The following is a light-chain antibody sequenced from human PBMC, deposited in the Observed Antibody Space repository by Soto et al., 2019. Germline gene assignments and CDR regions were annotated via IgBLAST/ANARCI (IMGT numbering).Light chain of an antibody. V-gene: IGKV3-11*01. J-gene: IGKJ4*01. CDR1: QSVTNS. Sequence: EIVLTQSPATLALSPGERATLSCRASQSVTNSLAWYQQKPGQAPRLLVYDASNRATGIPTRFSGSGSGTDFTLTISNLEPEDFAVYYFQQHISSPLTFGGGTKVEIK. CDR2: DAS. CDR3: QQHISSPLT.